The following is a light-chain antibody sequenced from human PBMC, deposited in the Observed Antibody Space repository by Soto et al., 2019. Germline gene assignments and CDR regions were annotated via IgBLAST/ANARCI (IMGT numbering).Light chain of an antibody. J-gene: IGKJ5*01. CDR2: AAS. CDR1: QGISSY. CDR3: QQLNSYPIT. V-gene: IGKV1-9*01. Sequence: LTQSPSTLSASVGDRVTITCRASQGISSYLAWYHQKPGKAPNLLIYAASTLQSGVPSRFSGSGSGTDFTLTISSLQPEDFATYYCQQLNSYPITFGQGTRLEIK.